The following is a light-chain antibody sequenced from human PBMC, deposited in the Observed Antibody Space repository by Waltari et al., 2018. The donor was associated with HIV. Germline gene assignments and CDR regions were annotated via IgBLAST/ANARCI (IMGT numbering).Light chain of an antibody. J-gene: IGLJ3*02. V-gene: IGLV3-21*02. CDR2: DDN. CDR1: KIGTKD. Sequence: YVLTQPPSVSVVPGQTATVACIGHKIGTKDVHWYRQRPGQAPEVVVHDDNDRPSEIPVRISGSNSGDMATLRIENVESDDEAVYSCQVVDPNDDWVFGGGTKLTVL. CDR3: QVVDPNDDWV.